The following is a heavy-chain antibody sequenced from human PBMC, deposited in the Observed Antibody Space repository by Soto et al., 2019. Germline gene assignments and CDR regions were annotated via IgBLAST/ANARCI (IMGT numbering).Heavy chain of an antibody. J-gene: IGHJ4*02. CDR3: LRAAGGITSPFDY. CDR1: GGTFSSYA. CDR2: IIANNGNT. Sequence: GASVKVSCKASGGTFSSYAITWVRQASGQGLEWMGWIIANNGNTNYAQKFQGRVTMTTDTSTSTAYMELRSLRSDDTAVYYCLRAAGGITSPFDYWGQGTLVTVSS. V-gene: IGHV1-18*01. D-gene: IGHD3-16*01.